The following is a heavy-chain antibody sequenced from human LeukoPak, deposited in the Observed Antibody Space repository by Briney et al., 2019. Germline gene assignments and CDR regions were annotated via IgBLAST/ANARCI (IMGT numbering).Heavy chain of an antibody. V-gene: IGHV3-30*03. CDR1: ALTFSRYG. CDR3: ARTLMEQVVRGGFDY. Sequence: PGGSLRLSCAPCALTFSRYGMQWVRQAPGKGLEWVAVISYDGSNTYYADSVKGRFTISRDNSKNTLYLQMNSLRAGDTAVYYCARTLMEQVVRGGFDYWGQGTQVTVSS. D-gene: IGHD3-10*01. J-gene: IGHJ4*02. CDR2: ISYDGSNT.